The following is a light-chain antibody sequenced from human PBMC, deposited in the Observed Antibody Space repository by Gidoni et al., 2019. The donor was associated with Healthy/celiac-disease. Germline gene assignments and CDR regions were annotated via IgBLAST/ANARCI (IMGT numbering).Light chain of an antibody. J-gene: IGKJ4*01. CDR3: QQSYSTVT. CDR1: QSISSY. CDR2: AAS. V-gene: IGKV1-39*01. Sequence: DIQMTQSPSSLSASVGDRVTITCRASQSISSYLNWYQQKPGKAPELLIYAASSLQSGVPSRFSGSGSGTDFTLTISSLQPEDFATYYCQQSYSTVTFXGXTKVEIK.